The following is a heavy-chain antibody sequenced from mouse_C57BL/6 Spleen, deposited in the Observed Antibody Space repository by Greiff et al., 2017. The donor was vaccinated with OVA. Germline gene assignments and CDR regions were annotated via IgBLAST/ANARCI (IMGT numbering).Heavy chain of an antibody. CDR2: IDPSDSYT. CDR1: GYTFTSYW. CDR3: ARAHYSNYGGLYFDY. D-gene: IGHD2-5*01. Sequence: QVQLQQPGAELVMPGASVKLSCKASGYTFTSYWMHWVKQRPGQGLEWIGEIDPSDSYTNYNQKFKGKSTLTVDKSSSTAYMQLSSLTSEDSAVYYCARAHYSNYGGLYFDYWGQGTTLTVSS. V-gene: IGHV1-69*01. J-gene: IGHJ2*01.